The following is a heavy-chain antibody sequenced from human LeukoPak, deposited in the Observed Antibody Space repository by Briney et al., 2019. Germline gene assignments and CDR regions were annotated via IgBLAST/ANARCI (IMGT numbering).Heavy chain of an antibody. D-gene: IGHD2-2*01. CDR1: GFTFTSSA. CDR2: IVVGSGNT. J-gene: IGHJ6*03. Sequence: SVKVSCKASGFTFTSSAVQWVRQARGQRLEWIGWIVVGSGNTNYAQKFQERVTITRDMSTSTAYMELSSLRSEDTAVYYCAADPGYQLLPRGYYYYYYMDVWGKGTTVTVSS. V-gene: IGHV1-58*01. CDR3: AADPGYQLLPRGYYYYYYMDV.